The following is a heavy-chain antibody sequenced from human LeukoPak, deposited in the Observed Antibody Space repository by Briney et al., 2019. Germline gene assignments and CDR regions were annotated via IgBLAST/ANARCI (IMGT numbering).Heavy chain of an antibody. Sequence: GESLKISCKGSGYRFTNYWIGWVRPMPGKGLEWMGIIYPGDSDTRYSPSFQGQVTISADKSISTAYLQWSSLKASDTAMYYCASATYCSSTSCHGAFDIWGQGTMVTVSS. CDR2: IYPGDSDT. V-gene: IGHV5-51*01. D-gene: IGHD2-2*01. CDR3: ASATYCSSTSCHGAFDI. CDR1: GYRFTNYW. J-gene: IGHJ3*02.